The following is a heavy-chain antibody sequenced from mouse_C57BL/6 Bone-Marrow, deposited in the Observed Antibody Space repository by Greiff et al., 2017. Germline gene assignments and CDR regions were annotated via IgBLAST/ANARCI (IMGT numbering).Heavy chain of an antibody. Sequence: QVQLQQPGPELVKPGASVKLSCKASGYTFTSYDIHWVKQRPGQGLEWIGRIYPCDGSTNYNEKFKGKATLTVDTSSSTAYMELSSLTSEDSAVYFCARWEDLHGVYYAMDYWGQGTSVTVSS. CDR2: IYPCDGST. CDR1: GYTFTSYD. V-gene: IGHV1-85*01. J-gene: IGHJ4*01. CDR3: ARWEDLHGVYYAMDY. D-gene: IGHD1-1*01.